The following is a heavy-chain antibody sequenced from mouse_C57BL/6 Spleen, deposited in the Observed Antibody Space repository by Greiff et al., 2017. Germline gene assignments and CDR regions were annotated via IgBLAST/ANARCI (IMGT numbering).Heavy chain of an antibody. J-gene: IGHJ3*01. D-gene: IGHD2-2*01. CDR2: IDPSDSET. CDR3: ARWGYGEEFAC. Sequence: VQLQQPGAELVRPGSSVKLSCKASGYTFTSYWMHWVKQRPIQGLEWIGNIDPSDSETHYNQKFKDKATVTVDKSSSTAYMQLSSLTSEDSAVYYCARWGYGEEFACWGQGTLVTVSA. CDR1: GYTFTSYW. V-gene: IGHV1-52*01.